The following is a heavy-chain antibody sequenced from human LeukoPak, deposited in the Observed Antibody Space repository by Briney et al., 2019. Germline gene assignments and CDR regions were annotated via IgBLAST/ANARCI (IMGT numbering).Heavy chain of an antibody. CDR1: GGSISSYY. CDR2: IYYSGST. V-gene: IGHV4-59*01. D-gene: IGHD6-13*01. J-gene: IGHJ4*02. CDR3: AREASATYFDY. Sequence: SETLSLTCTVSGGSISSYYWSWIRQPPGKGLEWIGYIYYSGSTNYNPSLKSRVTISVDTSKNQFSLKLSSVTAADTAVYYCAREASATYFDYWGQGTLVTVSS.